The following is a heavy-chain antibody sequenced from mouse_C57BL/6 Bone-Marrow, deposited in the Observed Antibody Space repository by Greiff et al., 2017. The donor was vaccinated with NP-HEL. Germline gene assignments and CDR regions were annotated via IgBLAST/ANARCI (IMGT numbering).Heavy chain of an antibody. D-gene: IGHD1-1*01. V-gene: IGHV8-12*01. Sequence: QVTLKVCGPGILQSSQTLSLTCSFSGFSLSTSGMGVSWIRQPSGKGLEWLAHIYWDDDKRYNPSLKSRLTIFKDTSRNQVFLKITRVDTADTATYYCARGPSYYGSSSWFAYWGQGTLVTVSA. CDR1: GFSLSTSGMG. CDR3: ARGPSYYGSSSWFAY. J-gene: IGHJ3*01. CDR2: IYWDDDK.